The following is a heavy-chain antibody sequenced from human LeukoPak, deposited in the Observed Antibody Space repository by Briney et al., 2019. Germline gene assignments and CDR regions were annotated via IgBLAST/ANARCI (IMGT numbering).Heavy chain of an antibody. CDR1: GGSISSGGHS. D-gene: IGHD5-18*01. CDR3: ARTTEGGYSYGYFYYYYMDV. V-gene: IGHV4-61*08. CDR2: IYYSGST. Sequence: SETLSLTCAVSGGSISSGGHSWSWIRQPPGKGLEWIGYIYYSGSTNYKSSLKSRVTISVDTSKNQFSLRLSSVTAADTAVYYCARTTEGGYSYGYFYYYYMDVWGKGTTVTISS. J-gene: IGHJ6*03.